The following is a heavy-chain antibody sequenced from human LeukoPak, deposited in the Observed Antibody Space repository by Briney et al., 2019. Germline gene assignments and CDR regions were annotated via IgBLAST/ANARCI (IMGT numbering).Heavy chain of an antibody. V-gene: IGHV1-46*01. CDR3: ARDTITIFGVVIFRYFDY. D-gene: IGHD3-3*01. CDR1: GYTFTSYY. CDR2: INPSGGST. Sequence: ASVKVSCKASGYTFTSYYMHWVRQAPGQGLEWMGIINPSGGSTSYAQKFQGRVTMTRDMSTSTVYMELSSLRSEDTAVYYCARDTITIFGVVIFRYFDYWGQGTLVTVSS. J-gene: IGHJ4*02.